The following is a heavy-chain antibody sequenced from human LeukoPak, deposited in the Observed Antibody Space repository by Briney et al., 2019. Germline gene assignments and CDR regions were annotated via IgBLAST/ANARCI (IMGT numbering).Heavy chain of an antibody. D-gene: IGHD3-22*01. Sequence: GGSLRLSCAASGFTFSSYAVSWVRQAPGKGLEWVSAISGYGGSTYYADSVKGRFTISRDNSKNTLYLQMNSLRAEDTAVYYCAKDTEYYYDSSGYSNFDSWGQGTLVTVSS. CDR1: GFTFSSYA. V-gene: IGHV3-23*01. CDR3: AKDTEYYYDSSGYSNFDS. CDR2: ISGYGGST. J-gene: IGHJ4*02.